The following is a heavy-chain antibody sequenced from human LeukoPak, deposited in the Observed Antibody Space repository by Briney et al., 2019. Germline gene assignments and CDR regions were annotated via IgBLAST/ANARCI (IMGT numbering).Heavy chain of an antibody. Sequence: ASVKVSCKASGYTFTSYGISWVRQAPGQGLEWMGWISGYNGNTNYVQKLQGRVTMTTGTSTSTAYMELRSLRSADTAVYYCARVDRYYGSGSYYIDYWGQGTLVTVSS. CDR3: ARVDRYYGSGSYYIDY. D-gene: IGHD3-10*01. V-gene: IGHV1-18*01. CDR1: GYTFTSYG. CDR2: ISGYNGNT. J-gene: IGHJ4*02.